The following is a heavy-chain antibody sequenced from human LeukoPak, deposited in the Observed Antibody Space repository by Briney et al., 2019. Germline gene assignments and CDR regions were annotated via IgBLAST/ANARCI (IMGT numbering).Heavy chain of an antibody. CDR2: MNPNSGNT. Sequence: ASVKVSCKASGYTFTSYDINWVRQATGPGLEWMGWMNPNSGNTGYAQKCQGRVTMTRNTSIRTAYMELSSLRSEDTAVYYCARGFTMVRGVISRSWGQGTLVTVSS. J-gene: IGHJ5*02. V-gene: IGHV1-8*01. CDR3: ARGFTMVRGVISRS. CDR1: GYTFTSYD. D-gene: IGHD3-10*01.